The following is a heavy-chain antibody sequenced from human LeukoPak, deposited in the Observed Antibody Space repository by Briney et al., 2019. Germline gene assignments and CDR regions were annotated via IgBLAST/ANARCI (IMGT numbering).Heavy chain of an antibody. CDR3: ATWTYSGFYLGV. CDR2: ISGSGGST. J-gene: IGHJ6*03. Sequence: PGGSLRLSCAASGFTFSSYAMSWVRQAPGKGLEWVSAISGSGGSTYYADPVKGRFTISRDNSKNTLYLQMNSLRAEDTAVYYCATWTYSGFYLGVWGRGTTVTVSS. CDR1: GFTFSSYA. D-gene: IGHD5-12*01. V-gene: IGHV3-23*01.